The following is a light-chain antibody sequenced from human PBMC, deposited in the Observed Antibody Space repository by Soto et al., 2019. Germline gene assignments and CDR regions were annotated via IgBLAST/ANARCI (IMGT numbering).Light chain of an antibody. CDR3: RSYTSSSTTV. CDR1: SSDVGGYNY. J-gene: IGLJ1*01. CDR2: EVS. Sequence: QSALTLPASVSGSPGQSINIACTGASSDVGGYNYVSWYQQHPGKAPKLMIYEVSNRPSGVSNRFSGSKSGNTASLTISGLQAEDEADYYCRSYTSSSTTVFGTGTKVTVL. V-gene: IGLV2-14*01.